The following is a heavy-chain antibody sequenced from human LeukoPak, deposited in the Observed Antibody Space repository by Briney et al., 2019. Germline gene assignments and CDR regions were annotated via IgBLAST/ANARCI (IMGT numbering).Heavy chain of an antibody. D-gene: IGHD6-19*01. J-gene: IGHJ4*02. CDR2: INHSGST. Sequence: SETLSLTCAVYGGSFSGYYWSWIRQPPGKGLEWIWEINHSGSTNYNPSLKSRVTISVDTSKNQFSLKLSSVTAADTAVYYCARARMRRGWYQPTWVFDYWGQGTLVTVSS. CDR1: GGSFSGYY. CDR3: ARARMRRGWYQPTWVFDY. V-gene: IGHV4-34*01.